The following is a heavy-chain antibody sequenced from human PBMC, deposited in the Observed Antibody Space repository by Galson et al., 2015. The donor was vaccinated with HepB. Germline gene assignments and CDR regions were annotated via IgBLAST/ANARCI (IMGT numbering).Heavy chain of an antibody. CDR3: ARGGSDSSWYWRN. D-gene: IGHD6-13*01. CDR1: GFTFGSYW. J-gene: IGHJ4*02. V-gene: IGHV3-7*04. CDR2: IKQDGSEK. Sequence: SLRLSCAASGFTFGSYWMTWVRQAPGKGLEWVANIKQDGSEKYYVDSVKGRFTISRDNAKNSLSLQVSSLRPEDTAVYYCARGGSDSSWYWRNWGQGTLVTVSS.